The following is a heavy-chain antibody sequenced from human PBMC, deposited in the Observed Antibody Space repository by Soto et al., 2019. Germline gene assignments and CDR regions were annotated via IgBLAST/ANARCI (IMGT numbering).Heavy chain of an antibody. V-gene: IGHV3-21*01. D-gene: IGHD5-18*01. J-gene: IGHJ6*02. CDR1: GFTFSSYS. Sequence: LRLSCAASGFTFSSYSMNWVRQAPGKGLEWVSSISSSSSYIYYADSVKGRFTISRDNPKNSLYLQMNSLRAEDTDAYYCAGPVDTAESNSVYCMDVWGQGTTVTVSS. CDR2: ISSSSSYI. CDR3: AGPVDTAESNSVYCMDV.